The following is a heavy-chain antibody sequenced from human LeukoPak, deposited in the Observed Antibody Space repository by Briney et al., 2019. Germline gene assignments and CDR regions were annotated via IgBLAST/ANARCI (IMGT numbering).Heavy chain of an antibody. J-gene: IGHJ5*02. V-gene: IGHV3-30*02. CDR2: IRYDGSNK. CDR3: ARDDGPQLVHVGGP. D-gene: IGHD1-1*01. Sequence: SGGSLRLSCAASGFTFSSYGMHWVRQAPGKGLEWVAFIRYDGSNKYYADSVKGRFTISRDNSKNTVYLQMNSLRVEDTAVYYCARDDGPQLVHVGGPWGQGTLVTVSS. CDR1: GFTFSSYG.